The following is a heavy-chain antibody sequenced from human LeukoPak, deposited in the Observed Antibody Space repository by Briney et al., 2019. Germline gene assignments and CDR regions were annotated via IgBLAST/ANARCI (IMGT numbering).Heavy chain of an antibody. CDR2: MNPNSGNT. CDR3: ARPMTENYYYYGMGV. Sequence: ASVKVSCKASGYTFTSYDINWVRQATGQGLEWMGWMNPNSGNTGYAQKFQGRVTMTRNTSISTAYMELNSLRSEDTAVYYCARPMTENYYYYGMGVWGQGTTVTVSS. J-gene: IGHJ6*02. CDR1: GYTFTSYD. V-gene: IGHV1-8*01.